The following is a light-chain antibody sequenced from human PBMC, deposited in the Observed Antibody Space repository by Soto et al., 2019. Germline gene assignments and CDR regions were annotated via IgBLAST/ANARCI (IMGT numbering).Light chain of an antibody. CDR3: SSYTTIKTVV. Sequence: QSVLTQPPSVSGSPGQSVTISCTGTSTDFVSYNRVSWYQQPPGTAPKLIIYEASNRPSGVPDRFSGSKSGNTASLTISGLQAADEADYHCSSYTTIKTVVFGGGTKLTVL. J-gene: IGLJ2*01. CDR1: STDFVSYNR. V-gene: IGLV2-18*02. CDR2: EAS.